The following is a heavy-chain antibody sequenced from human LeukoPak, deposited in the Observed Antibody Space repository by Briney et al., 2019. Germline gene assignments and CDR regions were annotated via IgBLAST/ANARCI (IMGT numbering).Heavy chain of an antibody. CDR1: GYSFTSYS. V-gene: IGHV5-51*01. J-gene: IGHJ5*02. Sequence: GESLQISCKGSGYSFTSYSIGWVRQMPGKGLEWMGIIYPGDSDTRYSPSFQGQVTISADKSISTAYLQWSSLKASDTAMYYCARSMVRGVRWPNWFDPWGQGTLVTVSS. CDR3: ARSMVRGVRWPNWFDP. CDR2: IYPGDSDT. D-gene: IGHD3-10*01.